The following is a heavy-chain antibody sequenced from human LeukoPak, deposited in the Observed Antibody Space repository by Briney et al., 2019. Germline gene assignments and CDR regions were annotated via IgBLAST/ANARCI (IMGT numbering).Heavy chain of an antibody. J-gene: IGHJ5*02. V-gene: IGHV4-59*01. D-gene: IGHD1-26*01. CDR2: IYYSGST. CDR3: ARVGSYSDNGWFDP. Sequence: SETLSLTCTVSGGSISSYYWSWIRQPPGKGLEWIGYIYYSGSTNYNPSLKSRVTISVDTSKNQFSLKLSSVTAADTAVYYCARVGSYSDNGWFDPWGQGTLATVSS. CDR1: GGSISSYY.